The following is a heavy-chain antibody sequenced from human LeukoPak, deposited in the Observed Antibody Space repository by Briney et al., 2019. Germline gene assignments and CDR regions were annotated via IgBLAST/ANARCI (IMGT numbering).Heavy chain of an antibody. CDR3: ARGDDYGDYSDAFDI. CDR1: GYSISSGYY. CDR2: IYHSGST. Sequence: SETLSLTCTVSGYSISSGYYWGWIRQPPGKGLEWIGSIYHSGSTYYNPSLKSRVTISVDTSKNQFSLKLSSVTAADTAVYYCARGDDYGDYSDAFDIWGQGTMVTVSS. D-gene: IGHD4-17*01. V-gene: IGHV4-38-2*02. J-gene: IGHJ3*02.